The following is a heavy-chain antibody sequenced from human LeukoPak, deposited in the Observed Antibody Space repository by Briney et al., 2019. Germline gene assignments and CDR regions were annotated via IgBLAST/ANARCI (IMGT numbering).Heavy chain of an antibody. J-gene: IGHJ6*03. D-gene: IGHD3-16*01. V-gene: IGHV3-48*01. CDR3: ARRSEFGVLYYMDI. CDR1: GFTFSSYS. Sequence: GGSLRLSCVASGFTFSSYSMNWVRQPPGKGLEWVSYISGSSGTIYYADSVKGRFTISRDNAKNSLYLQMNSLRAEDTAVYYCARRSEFGVLYYMDIWGKGTTVTVSS. CDR2: ISGSSGTI.